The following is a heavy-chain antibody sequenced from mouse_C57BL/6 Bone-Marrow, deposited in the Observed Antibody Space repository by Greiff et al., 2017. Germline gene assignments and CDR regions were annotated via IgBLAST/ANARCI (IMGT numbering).Heavy chain of an antibody. CDR2: ISDGGSYT. D-gene: IGHD2-4*01. J-gene: IGHJ3*01. Sequence: EVKLVESGGGLVKPGGSLKLSCAASGFTFSSYAMSWVRQTPEKRLEWVATISDGGSYTYYPDNVKGRFTISRDNAKNNLYLQMSHLKSEDTAMYYCARGYYDYACFAYWGQGTLVTVSA. CDR1: GFTFSSYA. V-gene: IGHV5-4*03. CDR3: ARGYYDYACFAY.